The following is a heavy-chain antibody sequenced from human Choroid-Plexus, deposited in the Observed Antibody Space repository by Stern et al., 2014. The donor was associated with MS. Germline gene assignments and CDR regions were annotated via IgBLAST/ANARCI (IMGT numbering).Heavy chain of an antibody. CDR2: INPNTGGT. D-gene: IGHD3-3*01. Sequence: VQLVQSGAEVKKPGASVKVSCKTSGYIFTGYYIHWVRQSPGQGLEWMAWINPNTGGTKYAQKFQGRVSISRDTSISTAYVELSSLTSDDTAVYYCARDQRGITIFGVVTDYYYLGMDVGGQGTTVPVSS. J-gene: IGHJ6*02. CDR3: ARDQRGITIFGVVTDYYYLGMDV. CDR1: GYIFTGYY. V-gene: IGHV1-2*02.